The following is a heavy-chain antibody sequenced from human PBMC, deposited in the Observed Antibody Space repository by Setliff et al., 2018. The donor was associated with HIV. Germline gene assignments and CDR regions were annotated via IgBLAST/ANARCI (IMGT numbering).Heavy chain of an antibody. Sequence: SVKVSCKTSGYSFSDYGVSWVRQAPGQGLEWMGWISRNNGNTNYAQKFQGRVTITADKSTSTAYLELSSLTYDDTAVHFCARGALLAVFDFDHWGHGTLVTVSS. J-gene: IGHJ4*01. D-gene: IGHD3-3*02. CDR2: ISRNNGNT. V-gene: IGHV1-18*01. CDR3: ARGALLAVFDFDH. CDR1: GYSFSDYG.